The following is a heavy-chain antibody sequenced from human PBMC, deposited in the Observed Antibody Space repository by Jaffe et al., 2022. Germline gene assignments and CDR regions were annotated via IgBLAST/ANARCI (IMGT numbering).Heavy chain of an antibody. CDR1: GYSISSGYY. D-gene: IGHD2-2*01. CDR2: IYHSGST. J-gene: IGHJ6*03. CDR3: ARVRYCSSTSCYAAGYYYYYYMDV. Sequence: QVQLQESGPGLVKPSETLSLTCAVSGYSISSGYYWGWIRQPPGKGLEWIGSIYHSGSTYYNPSLKSRVTISVDTSKNQFSLKLSSVTAADTAVYYCARVRYCSSTSCYAAGYYYYYYMDVWGKGTTVTVSS. V-gene: IGHV4-38-2*01.